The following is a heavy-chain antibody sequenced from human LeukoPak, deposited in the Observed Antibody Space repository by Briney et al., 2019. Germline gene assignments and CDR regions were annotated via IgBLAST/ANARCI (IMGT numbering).Heavy chain of an antibody. CDR3: ARGTAATAGIDY. CDR2: INTDGSST. V-gene: IGHV3-74*01. D-gene: IGHD6-13*01. J-gene: IGHJ4*02. CDR1: GFTFSSYW. Sequence: GGSLRLSCAASGFTFSSYWMHWVRQAPGKGLVWVSHINTDGSSTTYGDSAKGRFTGSRDNAKNTLFLQMNSLRVEDTAVYYCARGTAATAGIDYWGPGTLVTVSS.